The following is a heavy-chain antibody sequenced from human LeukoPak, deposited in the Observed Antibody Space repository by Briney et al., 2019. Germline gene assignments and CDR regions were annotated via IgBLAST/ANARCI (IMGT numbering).Heavy chain of an antibody. V-gene: IGHV4-59*01. D-gene: IGHD6-13*01. J-gene: IGHJ4*02. CDR2: IYYSGST. CDR3: AGGGQLAGLFDY. Sequence: PSETLSLTCTVSGGSISSYYWSWIRQPPGKGLEWIGYIYYSGSTNYNPSLKSRVTISVDTSKNQFSLKLSSVTAADTAVYYCAGGGQLAGLFDYWGQGTLVTVSS. CDR1: GGSISSYY.